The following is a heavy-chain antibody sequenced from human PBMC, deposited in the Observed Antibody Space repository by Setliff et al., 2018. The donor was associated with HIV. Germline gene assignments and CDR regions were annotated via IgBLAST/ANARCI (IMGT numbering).Heavy chain of an antibody. Sequence: GGSLRLSCAASGFTFSNNWMHWVRQAPGKGLEWVSAISGSGGSTYYADAVKGRFTISRDNSKNTLYLEMSGLRAEDTAIYYCAKPTSGMYPRSFGLWGQGTMVTVSS. CDR2: ISGSGGST. CDR1: GFTFSNNW. D-gene: IGHD1-1*01. V-gene: IGHV3-23*01. J-gene: IGHJ3*01. CDR3: AKPTSGMYPRSFGL.